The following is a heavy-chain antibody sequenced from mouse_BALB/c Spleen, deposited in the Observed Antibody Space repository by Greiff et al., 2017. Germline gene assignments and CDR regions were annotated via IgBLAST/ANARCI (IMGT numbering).Heavy chain of an antibody. CDR2: INPSSGYT. V-gene: IGHV1-4*02. Sequence: VQLQQSAAELARPGASVKMSCKASGYTFTSYTMHWVKQRPGQGLEWIGYINPSSGYTEYNQKFKDKTTLTADKSSSTAYMQLSSLTSEDSAVYYCARYGKGYYFDYWGQGTTLTVSS. J-gene: IGHJ2*01. D-gene: IGHD2-1*01. CDR3: ARYGKGYYFDY. CDR1: GYTFTSYT.